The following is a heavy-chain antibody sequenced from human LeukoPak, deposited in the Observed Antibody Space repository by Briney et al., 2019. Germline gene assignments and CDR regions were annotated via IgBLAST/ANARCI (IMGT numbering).Heavy chain of an antibody. CDR3: ARNHIAAAGTADY. CDR1: GFSFGTYW. CDR2: IKQDGSEK. V-gene: IGHV3-7*01. J-gene: IGHJ4*02. D-gene: IGHD6-13*01. Sequence: GGFLRLSCVASGFSFGTYWMSWVRQAPGKGLEWAANIKQDGSEKYYVDSVKGRFTISRDNAKKSLYLQMNSLRAEDTAIYSCARNHIAAAGTADYWGQGTLVTVSS.